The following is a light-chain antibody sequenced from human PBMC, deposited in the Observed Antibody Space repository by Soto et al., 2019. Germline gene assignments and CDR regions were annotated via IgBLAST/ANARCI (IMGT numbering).Light chain of an antibody. J-gene: IGLJ3*02. Sequence: QAVVTQEPSVTVSPGGTVTLTCASTSGAVTSKSFPSWFQQRPGQPPRLLIFSTSNKHSWTPARFSGSLLGGKATLTLSGVQPEDEADYYCLLYVDDAQGVFGGGTKLTVL. CDR3: LLYVDDAQGV. V-gene: IGLV7-43*01. CDR2: STS. CDR1: SGAVTSKSF.